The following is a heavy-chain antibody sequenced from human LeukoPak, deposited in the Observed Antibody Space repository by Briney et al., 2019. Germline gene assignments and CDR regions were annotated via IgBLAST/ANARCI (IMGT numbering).Heavy chain of an antibody. Sequence: PSETPSLTCTVSGGSISSSSYYWGWIRQPPGKGLEWIGSIYYSGSTYYNPSLKSRVTISVDTSKNQFSLKLSSVTAADTAVYYCARVGWAAGTFDYWGQGTLVTVSS. J-gene: IGHJ4*02. D-gene: IGHD6-13*01. V-gene: IGHV4-39*01. CDR3: ARVGWAAGTFDY. CDR2: IYYSGST. CDR1: GGSISSSSYY.